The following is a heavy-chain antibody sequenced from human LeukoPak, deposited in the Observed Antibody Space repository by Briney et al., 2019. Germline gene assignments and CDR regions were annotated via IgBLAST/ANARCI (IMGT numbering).Heavy chain of an antibody. CDR2: ISANNGNT. V-gene: IGHV1-18*01. CDR1: GYTFISYG. J-gene: IGHJ3*02. Sequence: ASVKVSCKASGYTFISYGITWVRQAPGHGLEWMGWISANNGNTNYAQKLQGRVTMTRDTSTSTVYMELRSLRSDDTAVYFCARVVVVTAASAFDIWGQGTMVTVSS. D-gene: IGHD2-21*02. CDR3: ARVVVVTAASAFDI.